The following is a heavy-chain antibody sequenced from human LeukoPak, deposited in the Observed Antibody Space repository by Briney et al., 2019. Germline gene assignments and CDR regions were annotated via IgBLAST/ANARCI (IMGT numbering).Heavy chain of an antibody. CDR1: GFTFSSYS. CDR3: ARGSIVVVPAAMEYAFDI. CDR2: ISSSSSTI. V-gene: IGHV3-48*01. J-gene: IGHJ3*02. Sequence: TGGSLRLSCAASGFTFSSYSMNWVRQAPGKGLEWVSYISSSSSTIYYADSVKGRFTISRDNSKNTLYLQMNSLRAEDTAVYYCARGSIVVVPAAMEYAFDIWGQGTMVTVSS. D-gene: IGHD2-2*01.